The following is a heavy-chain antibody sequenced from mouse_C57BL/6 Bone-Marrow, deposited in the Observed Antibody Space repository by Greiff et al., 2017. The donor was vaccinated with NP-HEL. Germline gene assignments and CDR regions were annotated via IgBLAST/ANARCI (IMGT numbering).Heavy chain of an antibody. CDR2: IYPGSGST. CDR1: GYTFTSYW. D-gene: IGHD2-4*01. J-gene: IGHJ4*01. Sequence: QVQLQQSGAELVKPGASVKMSCKASGYTFTSYWITWVKQRPGQGLEWIGDIYPGSGSTNYNEKFKSKATLTVDTSSSTAYMQLSSLTSEDSAVYYCAGDYDGYYAMDYWGQGTSVTVSS. V-gene: IGHV1-55*01. CDR3: AGDYDGYYAMDY.